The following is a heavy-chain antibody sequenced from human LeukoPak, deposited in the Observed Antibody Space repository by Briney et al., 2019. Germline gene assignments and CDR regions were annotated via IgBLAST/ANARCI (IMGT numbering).Heavy chain of an antibody. V-gene: IGHV3-23*01. Sequence: AGSLRLSCAASGLTLSSYAMNWVRQAPGKGLEWVSAISGSGGNTYYADSVKGRFTISRDNSKNTLYLQMNSLRAEDTAVYYCANPRGNYGAYAFDIWGQGTMVTVSS. J-gene: IGHJ3*02. CDR1: GLTLSSYA. CDR3: ANPRGNYGAYAFDI. D-gene: IGHD4-17*01. CDR2: ISGSGGNT.